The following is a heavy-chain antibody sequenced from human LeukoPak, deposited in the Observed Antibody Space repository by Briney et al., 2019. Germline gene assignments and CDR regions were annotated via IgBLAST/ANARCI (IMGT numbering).Heavy chain of an antibody. CDR1: GYTXTGYY. CDR2: INPNSGGT. J-gene: IGHJ4*02. V-gene: IGHV1-2*02. D-gene: IGHD3-9*01. CDR3: AREGTYYDILTGYYQYYFDY. Sequence: GASVKVSCKASGYTXTGYYMHWVRQAPGQGLEWMGWINPNSGGTNYAQKFQGRVTMTRDTSISTAYMELSRLRSDDTAVYYCAREGTYYDILTGYYQYYFDYWGQGTLVTVSS.